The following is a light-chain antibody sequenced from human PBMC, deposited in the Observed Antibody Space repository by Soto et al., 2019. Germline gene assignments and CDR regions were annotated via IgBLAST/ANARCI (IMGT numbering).Light chain of an antibody. CDR2: GAS. CDR1: QNIDRW. V-gene: IGKV1-5*03. Sequence: DIQMTQSPSTLSASVGDRVTITCRASQNIDRWLAWYQQKPGKAPNLLIYGASSLESGVPSRLSGSGSGTEFTLTISSLRPDDFATYYCQQYNSYPWTFGQGTKVEIK. CDR3: QQYNSYPWT. J-gene: IGKJ1*01.